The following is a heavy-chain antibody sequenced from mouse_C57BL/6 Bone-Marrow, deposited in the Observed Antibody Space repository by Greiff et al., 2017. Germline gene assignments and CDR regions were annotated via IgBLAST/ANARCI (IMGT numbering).Heavy chain of an antibody. CDR1: GYTFTSYW. J-gene: IGHJ1*03. V-gene: IGHV1-55*01. D-gene: IGHD2-5*01. CDR2: IYPGSGST. Sequence: QVQLQQPGAELVKPGASVKMSCKASGYTFTSYWINWVKQRPGPGLEWIGDIYPGSGSTNYNEKFKSKATLTVDTSASTAYMQLSSLTSEDSAVYYCARPYYSNYWYFDFWGTGTTVTVSS. CDR3: ARPYYSNYWYFDF.